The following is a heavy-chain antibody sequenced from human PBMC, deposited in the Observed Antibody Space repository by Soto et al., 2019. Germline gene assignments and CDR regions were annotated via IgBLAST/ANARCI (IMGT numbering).Heavy chain of an antibody. CDR1: GGSISSYY. CDR3: ARDLPEGEGNCDYYGMDV. J-gene: IGHJ6*02. V-gene: IGHV4-59*01. D-gene: IGHD1-7*01. Sequence: SETLSLTCTVSGGSISSYYWSWIRQPPGKGLEWIGYIYYSGSTNYNPSLKSRVTISGDTAKNQVSLRLSSVTAADTSVYYCARDLPEGEGNCDYYGMDVWGQATTVTAS. CDR2: IYYSGST.